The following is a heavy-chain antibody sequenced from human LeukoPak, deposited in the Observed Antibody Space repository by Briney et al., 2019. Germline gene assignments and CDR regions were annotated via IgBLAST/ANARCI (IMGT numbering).Heavy chain of an antibody. CDR3: ARAIEYDSSGVDY. V-gene: IGHV3-48*03. CDR1: GFTFTSFE. Sequence: GGSLRLSCAPSGFTFTSFEMNWVRQAPGKGLEWVSFISSSGSTIYYADSVKGRFTISRDNSKNTLYLQMNSLRAEDTAVYYCARAIEYDSSGVDYWGQGTLVTVSS. D-gene: IGHD3-22*01. CDR2: ISSSGSTI. J-gene: IGHJ4*02.